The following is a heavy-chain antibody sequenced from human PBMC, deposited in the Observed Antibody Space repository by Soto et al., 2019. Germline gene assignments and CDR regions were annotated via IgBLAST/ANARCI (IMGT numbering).Heavy chain of an antibody. Sequence: QVQLQESGPGLVKPSQTLSLTCTVSGTTISSGDHYWRWIRQAPGKGLEWIGYMYYTGKTYYNTPLQSRVTLPVDTSKNQFSLKMTSVSAADTAMYFCARVYGRGDYFDFWGRGTLVSVSS. CDR3: ARVYGRGDYFDF. CDR1: GTTISSGDHY. J-gene: IGHJ4*02. V-gene: IGHV4-30-4*01. D-gene: IGHD1-26*01. CDR2: MYYTGKT.